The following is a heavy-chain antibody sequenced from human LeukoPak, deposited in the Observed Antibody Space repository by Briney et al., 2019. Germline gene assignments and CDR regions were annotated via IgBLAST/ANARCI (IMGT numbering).Heavy chain of an antibody. V-gene: IGHV4-34*01. J-gene: IGHJ4*02. CDR1: GGSFSGYY. D-gene: IGHD2-15*01. CDR2: INHSGST. Sequence: PSQTLSLTCAVYGGSFSGYYWSWICQPPGKGLEWGGEINHSGSTNYNPSFKSRVTISVDTSKNQFSLKLSSVTAADTAEYYCAGGYCSGGSCYSGLDYWGQGTLVTVSS. CDR3: AGGYCSGGSCYSGLDY.